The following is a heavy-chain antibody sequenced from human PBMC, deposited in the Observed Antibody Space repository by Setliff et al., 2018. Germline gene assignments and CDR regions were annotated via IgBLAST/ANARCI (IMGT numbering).Heavy chain of an antibody. CDR3: AKFSSVPGSRFFDY. CDR2: ISSGSISTT. J-gene: IGHJ4*02. V-gene: IGHV3-48*01. CDR1: GFTFSIYS. D-gene: IGHD2-2*01. Sequence: GGSLRLSCAASGFTFSIYSMNWLRQAPGKGLEWVSYISSGSISTTHYADSVRGRFTVSRDNAKNTLYLEMNSLRAEDTAIYSCAKFSSVPGSRFFDYWGQGALVTVSS.